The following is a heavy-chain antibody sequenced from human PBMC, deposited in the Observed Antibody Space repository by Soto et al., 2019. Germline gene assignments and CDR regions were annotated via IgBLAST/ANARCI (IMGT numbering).Heavy chain of an antibody. CDR2: IRSKTNNYAT. D-gene: IGHD1-26*01. J-gene: IGHJ4*02. V-gene: IGHV3-73*01. CDR1: GLTFSDSA. Sequence: GGSLRLSCAASGLTFSDSAIHWVRQASGKGLEWVGRIRSKTNNYATAYAASVKGRFTISRDDSKNTAYLQMNSLKTEDTAVYYCSRLVGATSSFDYWGQGTLVTVSS. CDR3: SRLVGATSSFDY.